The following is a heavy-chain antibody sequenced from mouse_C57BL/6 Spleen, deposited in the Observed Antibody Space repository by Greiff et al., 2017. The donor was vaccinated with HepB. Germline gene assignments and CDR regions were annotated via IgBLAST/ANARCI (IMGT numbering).Heavy chain of an antibody. Sequence: EVKVVESGGGLVKPGGSLKLSCAASGFTFSSYAMSWVRQTPEKRLEWVATISDGGSYTYYPDNVKGRFTISRDNAKNNLYLQMSHLKSEDTAMYYCARDGYGNYVSYFDYWGQGTTLTVSS. V-gene: IGHV5-4*01. J-gene: IGHJ2*01. D-gene: IGHD2-1*01. CDR3: ARDGYGNYVSYFDY. CDR1: GFTFSSYA. CDR2: ISDGGSYT.